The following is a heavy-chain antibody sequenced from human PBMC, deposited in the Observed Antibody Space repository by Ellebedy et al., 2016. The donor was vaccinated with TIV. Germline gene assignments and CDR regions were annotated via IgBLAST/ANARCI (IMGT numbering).Heavy chain of an antibody. Sequence: AASVKVSCKASGGTFSGYAISWVLQAPGQGLEWMGGIIPIFGTANYAQKFHGRVTITADESTSTAYMELSSLRSEDTAVYYCERESGSYRLDYWGQGTLVTVSS. V-gene: IGHV1-69*13. J-gene: IGHJ4*02. CDR1: GGTFSGYA. CDR3: ERESGSYRLDY. CDR2: IIPIFGTA. D-gene: IGHD1-26*01.